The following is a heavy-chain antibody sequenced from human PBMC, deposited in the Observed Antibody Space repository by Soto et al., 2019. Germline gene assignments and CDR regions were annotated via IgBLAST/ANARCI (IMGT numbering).Heavy chain of an antibody. CDR1: GYNFCGYW. CDR2: IFHGESEN. CDR3: ARDCFIVRTTDY. Sequence: GESLKISCKASGYNFCGYWVGWVRQMPGKGLEWMGNIFHGESENSYSPSFQGQFTISGDKAISTVHLQWRSLKASDTAIYFCARDCFIVRTTDYWGQGTTVTVSS. J-gene: IGHJ4*02. V-gene: IGHV5-51*01. D-gene: IGHD2-21*02.